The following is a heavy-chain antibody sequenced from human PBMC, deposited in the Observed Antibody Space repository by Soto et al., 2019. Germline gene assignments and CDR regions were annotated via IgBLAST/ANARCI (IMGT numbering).Heavy chain of an antibody. V-gene: IGHV4-30-2*01. CDR2: IYHSGST. CDR1: GGSISSGGYS. J-gene: IGHJ4*02. Sequence: QLQLQESGSGLVKPSQTLSLTCAVSGGSISSGGYSWSWIRQPPGKGLEWIGYIYHSGSTYYNPYRKRRVTIAVDRAKSPFSLKLSSVTDADKAVYYCARVPDYGGQGTMVTVSS. CDR3: ARVPDY.